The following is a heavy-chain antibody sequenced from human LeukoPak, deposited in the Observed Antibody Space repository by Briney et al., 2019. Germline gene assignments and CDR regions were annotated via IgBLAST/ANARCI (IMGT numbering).Heavy chain of an antibody. J-gene: IGHJ5*02. CDR1: GYTFTSYG. V-gene: IGHV1-18*01. D-gene: IGHD6-13*01. CDR3: ARGEVIAAAGWFDP. Sequence: ASVKVSCKASGYTFTSYGISWVRQAPGQGLEWMGWISAYNGNTNYAQKLQGRVTIAADRSTSTAYMELSSLRSEDTAAYYCARGEVIAAAGWFDPWGQGTLVTVSS. CDR2: ISAYNGNT.